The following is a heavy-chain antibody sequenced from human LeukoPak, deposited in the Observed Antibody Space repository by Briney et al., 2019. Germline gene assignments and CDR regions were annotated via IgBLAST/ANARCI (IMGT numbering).Heavy chain of an antibody. CDR1: GFTFDDYA. Sequence: PGGSLRLSXAASGFTFDDYAMHWVRQAPGKGLEWVSGISWNSGSICYADSVKGRFTISRDSAKNSLYLQMNSLRAEDMALYYCAKGPSSSSYFDYFDYWGQGTLVTVSS. V-gene: IGHV3-9*03. D-gene: IGHD6-6*01. J-gene: IGHJ4*02. CDR3: AKGPSSSSYFDYFDY. CDR2: ISWNSGSI.